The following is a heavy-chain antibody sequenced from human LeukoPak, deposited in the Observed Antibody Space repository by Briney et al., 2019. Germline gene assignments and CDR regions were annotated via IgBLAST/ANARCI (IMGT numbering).Heavy chain of an antibody. CDR3: AKDSNRRGSSYFDY. Sequence: PSGTLSLTCAVSGGPISSSNWWSWVRQPPGKGLEWIGEISQSETTNYNPSLKSRVTISIDKSKNQFSLKLTSVTAADTAVYYCAKDSNRRGSSYFDYWGQGTLVTVSS. D-gene: IGHD1-14*01. CDR2: ISQSETT. J-gene: IGHJ4*02. V-gene: IGHV4-4*02. CDR1: GGPISSSNW.